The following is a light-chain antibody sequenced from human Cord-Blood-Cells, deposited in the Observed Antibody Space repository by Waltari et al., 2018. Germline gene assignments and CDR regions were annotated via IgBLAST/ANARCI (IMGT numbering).Light chain of an antibody. V-gene: IGLV2-14*01. Sequence: QSALTQPASVSGSPGQSLTIPCPGTSSDVGGYNYVSWYQQHPGKAPKLMLYEFRNRPSGVSNRFSGAKSGNTASLTISGLQAEDEADYYCSSYTSSSTVVFGGGTKLTVL. CDR2: EFR. J-gene: IGLJ2*01. CDR3: SSYTSSSTVV. CDR1: SSDVGGYNY.